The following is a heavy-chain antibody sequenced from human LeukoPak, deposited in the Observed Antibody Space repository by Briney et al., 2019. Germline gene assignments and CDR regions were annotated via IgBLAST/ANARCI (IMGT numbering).Heavy chain of an antibody. CDR3: ARVVGGAGSF. J-gene: IGHJ4*02. CDR1: GYSFSSYW. Sequence: PGGSLRLSCAASGYSFSSYWMHWVRQVPGKGLVWVSRIDNYGRTTDYADSVKGRFTISRDNVQNTLYLQMNSLNAEDTAVYYCARVVGGAGSFWGQGTLVTVSS. V-gene: IGHV3-74*01. CDR2: IDNYGRTT. D-gene: IGHD3-10*01.